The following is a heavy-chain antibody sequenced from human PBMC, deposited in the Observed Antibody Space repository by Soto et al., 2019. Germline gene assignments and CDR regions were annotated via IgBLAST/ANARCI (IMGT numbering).Heavy chain of an antibody. CDR2: IQSGGST. V-gene: IGHV3-66*01. D-gene: IGHD6-19*01. CDR1: GFSVSSKY. Sequence: GGSLRLSCAASGFSVSSKYMSWVRQAPGKGLEWVSLIQSGGSTYYADSVKGRFTISRDNSKNTLYLQMNSLRAEDTAVYYCARIAVFYFDYWGQGTLVTVSS. J-gene: IGHJ4*02. CDR3: ARIAVFYFDY.